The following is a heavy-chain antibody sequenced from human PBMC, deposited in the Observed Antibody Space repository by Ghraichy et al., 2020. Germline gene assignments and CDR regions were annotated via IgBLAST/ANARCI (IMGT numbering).Heavy chain of an antibody. Sequence: SQTLSLTCTVSGGSISSSSYFCGWIRQPPGKGLDWIGNIYYSGNTDYNPSLNSRVTISADTSKNQFSLKLSSVTAADTAEYYCARQSIVARQIDYWGQGTLVTVSS. V-gene: IGHV4-39*01. D-gene: IGHD6-6*01. CDR1: GGSISSSSYF. J-gene: IGHJ4*02. CDR3: ARQSIVARQIDY. CDR2: IYYSGNT.